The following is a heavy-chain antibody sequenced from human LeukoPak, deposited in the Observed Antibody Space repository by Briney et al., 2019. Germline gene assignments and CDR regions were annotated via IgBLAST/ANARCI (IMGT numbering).Heavy chain of an antibody. CDR3: ASLHDIVVIPDATIDY. D-gene: IGHD2-2*01. J-gene: IGHJ4*02. Sequence: GGSLRLSCAASGFTFSSYEMNWVRQAPGKGLEWVSYISSSGSTIYYADSVKGRFTVSRDNGNNLMYLQMNSLRADDTAVYYCASLHDIVVIPDATIDYCGQGTLVTVSS. V-gene: IGHV3-48*03. CDR2: ISSSGSTI. CDR1: GFTFSSYE.